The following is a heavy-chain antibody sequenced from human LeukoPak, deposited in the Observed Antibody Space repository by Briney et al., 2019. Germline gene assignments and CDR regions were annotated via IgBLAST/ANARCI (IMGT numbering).Heavy chain of an antibody. V-gene: IGHV3-21*01. CDR1: GFTFSSYS. CDR2: ISGSSSYI. J-gene: IGHJ4*02. Sequence: GGSLRLSCAASGFTFSSYSMNWVRQAPGKGLEWVSSISGSSSYIYYADSVKGRFTISRDNAKNSLYLQMNSLRAEDTAVYYCARGPPPRKIANPFYFDYWGQGTLVTVSS. CDR3: ARGPPPRKIANPFYFDY. D-gene: IGHD6-13*01.